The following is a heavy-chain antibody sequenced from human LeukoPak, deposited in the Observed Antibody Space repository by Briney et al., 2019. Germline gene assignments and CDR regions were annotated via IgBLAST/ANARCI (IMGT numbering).Heavy chain of an antibody. CDR3: AKEVGVSFGRAPGWFDP. J-gene: IGHJ5*02. CDR1: GFTFSSYA. Sequence: RSGGSLRLSCAASGFTFSSYAMSWVRQAPGKGLEWVSAISGSGGSTYYADSVKGRFTISRDNSKNTLYLQMNSLRAEDTAVYYCAKEVGVSFGRAPGWFDPWGQGTLVTVSS. D-gene: IGHD2-15*01. V-gene: IGHV3-23*01. CDR2: ISGSGGST.